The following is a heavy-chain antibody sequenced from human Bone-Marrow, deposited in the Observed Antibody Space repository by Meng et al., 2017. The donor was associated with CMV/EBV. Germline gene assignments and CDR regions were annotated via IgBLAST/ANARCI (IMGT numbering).Heavy chain of an antibody. CDR1: GFTASSNY. CDR3: ARDTKLPYSYYYGMDV. V-gene: IGHV3-66*02. D-gene: IGHD1-7*01. CDR2: LYSGGST. Sequence: GGSPRLSCAASGFTASSNYMSWVRQAPGKGLEWVSVLYSGGSTYYADSVKGRFTISRDNSKNTLYLQMNSLRAEDTAVYYCARDTKLPYSYYYGMDVWGQGTTVTFSS. J-gene: IGHJ6*02.